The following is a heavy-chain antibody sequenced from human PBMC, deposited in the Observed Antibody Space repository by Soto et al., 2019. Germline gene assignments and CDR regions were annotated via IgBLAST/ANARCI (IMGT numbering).Heavy chain of an antibody. CDR3: ARDGTLAYCGGDCYSDAFDI. J-gene: IGHJ3*02. V-gene: IGHV3-66*02. CDR1: GFTVSSKY. CDR2: IYSGGST. D-gene: IGHD2-21*02. Sequence: GSLRLSCAASGFTVSSKYMSWVRQAPGKGLEWVSVIYSGGSTYYADSVKGRFTISRDNSKNTLYLQMNSLRAEDTAVYYCARDGTLAYCGGDCYSDAFDIWGQGTMVTVSS.